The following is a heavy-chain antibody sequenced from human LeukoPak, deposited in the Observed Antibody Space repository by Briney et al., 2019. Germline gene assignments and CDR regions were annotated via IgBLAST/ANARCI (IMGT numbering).Heavy chain of an antibody. CDR3: ARDWVSGSRFDY. D-gene: IGHD5-12*01. J-gene: IGHJ4*02. Sequence: SVKVSCKASGGTFSSYAISWVRQAPGQGLEWMGGIIPIFGTANYAQKFQGRVTITADESTSTAYMGPSSLRSEDTAVYYCARDWVSGSRFDYWGQGTLVTVSS. V-gene: IGHV1-69*13. CDR1: GGTFSSYA. CDR2: IIPIFGTA.